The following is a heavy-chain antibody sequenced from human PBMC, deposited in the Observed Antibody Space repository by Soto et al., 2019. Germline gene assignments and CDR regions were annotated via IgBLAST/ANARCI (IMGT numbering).Heavy chain of an antibody. CDR1: AYTFTSCG. CDR3: ARDDRWLVDY. V-gene: IGHV1-18*01. J-gene: IGHJ4*02. Sequence: ASVKFSCKDSAYTFTSCGIRWVRQAPVQGLEWMGWISAYNGNTNYAQKLQGRVTMTTDTSTSTAYMELRSLRSDDTAVYYCARDDRWLVDYWGQGTLVTVSS. D-gene: IGHD6-19*01. CDR2: ISAYNGNT.